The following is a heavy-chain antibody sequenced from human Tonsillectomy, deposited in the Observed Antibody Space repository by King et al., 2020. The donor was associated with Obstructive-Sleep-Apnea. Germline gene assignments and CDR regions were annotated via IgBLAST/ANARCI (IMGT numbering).Heavy chain of an antibody. J-gene: IGHJ6*02. Sequence: QLVQSGAEVKKPGASVKVSCKASGDAFTNYYIHWVRQAPGQGLEWMGVINPSGGSKGYAEKLQGRVTMTRDRSTSTVYMELSSLRSEDTGVYYCVRDGSYSMKYGMDVWGQGTTVTVSS. D-gene: IGHD2-15*01. V-gene: IGHV1-46*03. CDR1: GDAFTNYY. CDR3: VRDGSYSMKYGMDV. CDR2: INPSGGSK.